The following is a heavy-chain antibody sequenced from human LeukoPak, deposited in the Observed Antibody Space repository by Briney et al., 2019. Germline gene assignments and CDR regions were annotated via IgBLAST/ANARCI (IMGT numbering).Heavy chain of an antibody. J-gene: IGHJ4*02. D-gene: IGHD6-13*01. CDR1: GYTFTSYA. V-gene: IGHV1-2*02. CDR3: ARDLYSSSLD. CDR2: INPNSGGT. Sequence: GASVKVSCKASGYTFTSYAMNWVRQAPGQGLEWMGWINPNSGGTNYAQKFQGRVTMTRDTSISTAYMELSRLRSDDTAVYYCARDLYSSSLDWGQGTLVTVSS.